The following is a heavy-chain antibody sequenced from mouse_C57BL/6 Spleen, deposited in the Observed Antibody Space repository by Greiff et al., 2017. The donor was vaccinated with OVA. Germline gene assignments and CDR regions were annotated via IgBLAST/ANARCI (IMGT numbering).Heavy chain of an antibody. CDR3: ARFDGYGAMDY. V-gene: IGHV1-69*01. D-gene: IGHD2-3*01. CDR2: IDPSDSYT. CDR1: GYTFTSYW. Sequence: VQLQQPGAELVMPGASVKLSCKASGYTFTSYWMHWVKQRPGQGLEWIGEIDPSDSYTNYNQKFKGKSTLPVDKSSSTAYMQLSSLTSEDSAVYYCARFDGYGAMDYWGQGTSVTVSS. J-gene: IGHJ4*01.